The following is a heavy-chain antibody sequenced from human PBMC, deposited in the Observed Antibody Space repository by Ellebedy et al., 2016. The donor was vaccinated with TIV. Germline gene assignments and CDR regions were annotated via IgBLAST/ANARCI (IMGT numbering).Heavy chain of an antibody. V-gene: IGHV3-9*01. CDR1: GFTFSSYA. CDR2: ISWNGGSI. Sequence: SLKISCAASGFTFSSYAMHWVRQAPEKGLEWVSGISWNGGSIGYADSVKGRFTISRDNAKNSLYLQMNSLRAEDTALYYCAKVGQWLVLFDAFDIWGQGTMVTVSS. J-gene: IGHJ3*02. CDR3: AKVGQWLVLFDAFDI. D-gene: IGHD6-19*01.